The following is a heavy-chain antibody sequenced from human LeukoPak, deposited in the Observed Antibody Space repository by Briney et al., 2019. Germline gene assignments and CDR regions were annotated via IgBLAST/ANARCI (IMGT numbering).Heavy chain of an antibody. CDR1: GGSISSSSYY. Sequence: SETLSLPCTVSGGSISSSSYYWGWIPQPPGRGVEWNGSIYYCESTYYNPSLKSRVTISVDTSKNQFSLKLSSVTAADTAVYYCARPVVGATKNEVDYWGQGTLVTVSS. J-gene: IGHJ4*02. CDR3: ARPVVGATKNEVDY. V-gene: IGHV4-39*01. D-gene: IGHD1-26*01. CDR2: IYYCEST.